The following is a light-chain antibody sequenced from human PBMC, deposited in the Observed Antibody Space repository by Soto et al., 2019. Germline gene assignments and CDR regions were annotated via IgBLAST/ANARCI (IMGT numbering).Light chain of an antibody. V-gene: IGKV3-15*01. CDR2: GAS. J-gene: IGKJ1*01. CDR1: QSVSSN. Sequence: EIVMTQSPATLSVSPGERATLSCRASQSVSSNLAWYQQTRGQAPRLLIYGASTRATGIPARFSGSGSGTEFTLTISSLQSEDFAVYYCQQYNDWRYTFGQGTKVEIK. CDR3: QQYNDWRYT.